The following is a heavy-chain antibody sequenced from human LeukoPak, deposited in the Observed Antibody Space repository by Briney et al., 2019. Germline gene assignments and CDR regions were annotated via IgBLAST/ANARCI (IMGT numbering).Heavy chain of an antibody. J-gene: IGHJ5*02. V-gene: IGHV4-59*01. CDR1: GGSISNYY. CDR3: ARGGNCSGGSCYSDRGWFDP. D-gene: IGHD2-15*01. Sequence: SETLSLTCIVSGGSISNYYWSWIRQPPGKGLEYIGYIYYSGSTSYNPSLKSRVTISVDMSKNQFSLKLSSVTAADTAVYYCARGGNCSGGSCYSDRGWFDPWGQGTLVTVSS. CDR2: IYYSGST.